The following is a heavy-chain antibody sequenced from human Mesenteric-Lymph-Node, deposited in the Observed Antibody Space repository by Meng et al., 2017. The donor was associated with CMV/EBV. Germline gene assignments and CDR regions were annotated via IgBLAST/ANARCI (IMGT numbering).Heavy chain of an antibody. CDR1: GYTFTSYG. V-gene: IGHV1-2*02. Sequence: ASVKVSCKASGYTFTSYGISWVRQAPGQRLEWMGWINPNNGGTNSAQKFLGRVTMTRDKSISTAYMELTRLTSDDTAVYYCARDRLDFWTGYFPNYFDFWGQGTQVTVSS. J-gene: IGHJ4*02. CDR3: ARDRLDFWTGYFPNYFDF. CDR2: INPNNGGT. D-gene: IGHD3/OR15-3a*01.